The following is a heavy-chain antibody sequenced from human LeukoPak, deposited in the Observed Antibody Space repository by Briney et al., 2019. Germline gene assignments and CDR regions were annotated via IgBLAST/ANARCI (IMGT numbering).Heavy chain of an antibody. V-gene: IGHV3-30*02. CDR1: GFSFSTND. J-gene: IGHJ4*01. Sequence: GGSLRLSCAASGFSFSTNDMHWVRQAPGKGLEWVAFMRYDGSHEHYIDSVKGRFTVSRGNSKNTLYLHMHSLRVDDTAVYFCAKEVRVVTAILYFDHWGQGSLVTVSS. CDR2: MRYDGSHE. CDR3: AKEVRVVTAILYFDH. D-gene: IGHD2-21*02.